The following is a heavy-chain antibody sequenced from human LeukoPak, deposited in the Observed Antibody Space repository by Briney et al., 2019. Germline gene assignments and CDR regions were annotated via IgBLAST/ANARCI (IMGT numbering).Heavy chain of an antibody. CDR3: ARVTSRDPLHY. Sequence: GGSLRLSCAASGFSFSSYWMSWVRQAPGKGLEWLANTKHDGSEKYYVGSVKGRFTISRDNARNSLYLQMNSLRAEDTAFYYCARVTSRDPLHYWGQGTLVTVSS. D-gene: IGHD2-21*02. V-gene: IGHV3-7*03. J-gene: IGHJ4*02. CDR1: GFSFSSYW. CDR2: TKHDGSEK.